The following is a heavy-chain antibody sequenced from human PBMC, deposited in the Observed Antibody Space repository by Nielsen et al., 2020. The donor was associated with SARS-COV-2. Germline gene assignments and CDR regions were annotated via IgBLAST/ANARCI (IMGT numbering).Heavy chain of an antibody. CDR2: MNPKSGAT. Sequence: ASVKVSCKASGYTFTDSFTDYYIHWVRQAPGQGLEWMAWMNPKSGATNYAQKFQGRVTLTRDTSISTAYMDLGSLRSDDTAVYYCATGYCTGGACFDYLFFFDHWGQGTLVTVSS. CDR1: GYTFTDSFTDYY. V-gene: IGHV1-2*02. CDR3: ATGYCTGGACFDYLFFFDH. D-gene: IGHD2-8*02. J-gene: IGHJ4*02.